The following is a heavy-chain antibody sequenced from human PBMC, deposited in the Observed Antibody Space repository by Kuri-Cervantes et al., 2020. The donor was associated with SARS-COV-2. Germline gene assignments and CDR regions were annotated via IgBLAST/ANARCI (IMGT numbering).Heavy chain of an antibody. CDR1: GFTFNKYA. D-gene: IGHD2-15*01. CDR2: VSGSAGSA. Sequence: GESLKISCAASGFTFNKYAMSWVRQAPGKGLEWVSGVSGSAGSAYYADSVRGRFTISRDNPKNTMYLQMNSLRAEDTAVYYCAKLTGGGYCSGGGCYFAPKYYLDYWGQGTLVTVSS. J-gene: IGHJ4*02. CDR3: AKLTGGGYCSGGGCYFAPKYYLDY. V-gene: IGHV3-23*01.